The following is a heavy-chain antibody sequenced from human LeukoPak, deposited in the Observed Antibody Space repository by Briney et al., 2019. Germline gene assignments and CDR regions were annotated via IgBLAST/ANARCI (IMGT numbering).Heavy chain of an antibody. J-gene: IGHJ4*02. CDR1: GYTFTSYD. Sequence: GASVKVSCKASGYTFTSYDINWVRQATGQGLEWMGWVNPNSGNTGYAQKFQGRVTITRNTSIRTTYMELSSLRSEDTAVYYCARGGDGYNAFDYWGQGTLVTVSS. D-gene: IGHD5-24*01. CDR2: VNPNSGNT. CDR3: ARGGDGYNAFDY. V-gene: IGHV1-8*03.